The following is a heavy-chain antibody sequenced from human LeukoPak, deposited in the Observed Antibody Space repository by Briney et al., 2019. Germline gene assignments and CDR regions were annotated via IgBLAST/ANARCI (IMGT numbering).Heavy chain of an antibody. V-gene: IGHV4-39*07. D-gene: IGHD6-19*01. J-gene: IGHJ4*02. CDR3: ARDPDSSGWYDY. CDR1: GDSLTGYY. Sequence: SETLSLTCTVPGDSLTGYYWGWIRQPPGKGLEWIGSIYYSGRTYYNPSLKSRVTISVDTSKNQFSLKLSSVTAADTAVYYCARDPDSSGWYDYWGQGTLVTVSS. CDR2: IYYSGRT.